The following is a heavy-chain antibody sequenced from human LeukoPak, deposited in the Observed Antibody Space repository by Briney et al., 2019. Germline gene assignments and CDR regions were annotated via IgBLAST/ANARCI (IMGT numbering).Heavy chain of an antibody. CDR2: IWYDGSNK. D-gene: IGHD6-13*01. CDR1: GFTFSSYG. CDR3: AKELGIAAAAQGGYFDY. J-gene: IGHJ4*02. V-gene: IGHV3-33*06. Sequence: GGSLRLSCAASGFTFSSYGMHWVRQAPGKGLEWVAVIWYDGSNKYYADSVKGRFTISRDNSKNTLYLQMNSLRAEDTAVYYCAKELGIAAAAQGGYFDYWGQGTLVTVSS.